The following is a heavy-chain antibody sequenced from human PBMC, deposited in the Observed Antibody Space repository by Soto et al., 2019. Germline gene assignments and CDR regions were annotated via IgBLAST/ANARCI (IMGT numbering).Heavy chain of an antibody. CDR1: GFTFSTYA. CDR3: ARDLCSSTSCYTNWFDP. J-gene: IGHJ5*02. Sequence: GGSLRLSCAASGFTFSTYAMHWVRQAPGKGLEWVAVISYDGSNKYYADSVKGRFTISRDNSKNTLYLQMNSLRAEDTAVYYCARDLCSSTSCYTNWFDPWGQGTLVTVSS. D-gene: IGHD2-2*02. CDR2: ISYDGSNK. V-gene: IGHV3-30-3*01.